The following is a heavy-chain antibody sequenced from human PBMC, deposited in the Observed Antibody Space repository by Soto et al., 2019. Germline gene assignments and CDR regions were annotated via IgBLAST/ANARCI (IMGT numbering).Heavy chain of an antibody. CDR2: ISRSGTT. Sequence: QVQLQESGPGLVKPSETLSLSCAVSGDSISSRNWWSWVRQSPGKGLEWIGEISRSGTTNYNPSLKSRVTISADTTKNQFSLQLTSMTAADTAIYYCTKRGDCPGDCNLNYYDSWGQGTQVTVSS. V-gene: IGHV4-4*02. CDR1: GDSISSRNW. D-gene: IGHD2-21*01. J-gene: IGHJ4*02. CDR3: TKRGDCPGDCNLNYYDS.